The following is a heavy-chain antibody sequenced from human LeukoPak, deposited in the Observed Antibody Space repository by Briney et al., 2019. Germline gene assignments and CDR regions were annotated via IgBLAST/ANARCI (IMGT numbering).Heavy chain of an antibody. Sequence: ASVKVSCKASGYTFTGYYIHWVRQAPGQGLEWMGWINPNSGGTNYAQKFQGRVTMTRDTSISTAYMQLSRLRSDDTAVYYCATGCSSGSCYSKNYYYYYYMDVWGKGTTVTVSS. CDR3: ATGCSSGSCYSKNYYYYYYMDV. CDR2: INPNSGGT. V-gene: IGHV1-2*02. J-gene: IGHJ6*03. D-gene: IGHD2-15*01. CDR1: GYTFTGYY.